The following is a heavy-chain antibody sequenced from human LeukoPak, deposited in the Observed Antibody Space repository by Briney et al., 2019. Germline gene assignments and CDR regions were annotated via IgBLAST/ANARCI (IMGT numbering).Heavy chain of an antibody. CDR1: VFTFSSYS. CDR3: ARDDLDSGSYYGAFDI. V-gene: IGHV3-48*01. Sequence: GGSLRLSCAASVFTFSSYSMNWVRQAPGKGLEWVSYISSSSSTIYYADSVKGRFTISRDNAKNSLYLQMNSLRAEDTAVYYCARDDLDSGSYYGAFDIWGQGTMVTVSS. D-gene: IGHD1-26*01. J-gene: IGHJ3*02. CDR2: ISSSSSTI.